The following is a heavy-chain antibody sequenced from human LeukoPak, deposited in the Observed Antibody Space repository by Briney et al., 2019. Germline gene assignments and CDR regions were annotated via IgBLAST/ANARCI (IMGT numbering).Heavy chain of an antibody. V-gene: IGHV3-48*03. D-gene: IGHD6-13*01. CDR3: AKASVIYSSSWYHFDY. Sequence: PGGSLRLSCAASDFTFSSYDMHWVRQAPGKRLEWVSYISSSGSPIYYADSVKGRFTISRDNSKNTLYLQMNSLRAEDTAVYYCAKASVIYSSSWYHFDYWGQGTLVTVSS. CDR1: DFTFSSYD. CDR2: ISSSGSPI. J-gene: IGHJ4*02.